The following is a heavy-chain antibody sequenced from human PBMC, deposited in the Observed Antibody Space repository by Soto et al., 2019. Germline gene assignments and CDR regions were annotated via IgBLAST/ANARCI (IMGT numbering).Heavy chain of an antibody. D-gene: IGHD4-17*01. V-gene: IGHV3-30-3*01. CDR1: GLTFTSSS. CDR3: ARRLATTVSALGY. J-gene: IGHJ4*02. CDR2: ISENGDRQ. Sequence: LRLSCTASGLTFTSSSFHWVRQAPGKGLEWVAVISENGDRQYSTESVRGRFLISRDSSKNAVYLQMNSLRPEDTGVYFCARRLATTVSALGYWGQGALVTVSS.